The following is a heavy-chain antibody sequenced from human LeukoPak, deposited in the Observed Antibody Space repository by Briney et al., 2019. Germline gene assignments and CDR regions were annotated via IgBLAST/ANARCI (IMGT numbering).Heavy chain of an antibody. D-gene: IGHD6-6*01. CDR2: ISSSSSYI. CDR1: GFTFSSNS. J-gene: IGHJ4*02. CDR3: ARGKSDYSSSPSNFDY. V-gene: IGHV3-21*01. Sequence: GGSLRLSCAASGFTFSSNSMSWVRQAPGKGLEWVSSISSSSSYIYYADSVEGRFTISRDNAKNSLYLQVNSLRAEDTAVYYCARGKSDYSSSPSNFDYWGQGTLVTVSS.